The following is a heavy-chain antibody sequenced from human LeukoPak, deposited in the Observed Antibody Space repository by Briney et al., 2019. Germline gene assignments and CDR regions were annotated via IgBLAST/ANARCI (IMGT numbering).Heavy chain of an antibody. J-gene: IGHJ4*02. CDR3: ARWRGLQSEFDC. CDR2: IGLDGAQK. Sequence: GGSLRLSCAASGFTFSSHSMGWVRQAPGMGLECVATIGLDGAQKDFVDSVKGRFTLSRDNAKNSLFLGMNRLRVEDTAVYYCARWRGLQSEFDCWGQGTLVTVSS. CDR1: GFTFSSHS. V-gene: IGHV3-7*01. D-gene: IGHD5-24*01.